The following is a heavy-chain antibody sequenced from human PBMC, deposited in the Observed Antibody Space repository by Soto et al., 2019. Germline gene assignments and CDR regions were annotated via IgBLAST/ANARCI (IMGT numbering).Heavy chain of an antibody. Sequence: QVQLVESGGGVVQPGRSLRLSCAASGFTFSSYGMHWVRQAPGKGLEWVAVIWYDGSNKYYADSVKGRFTISRDNSKNTLYLQMNSLRAEDTAVYYCARLGGGYYDSSGPIGGDYWGQGTLVTVSS. J-gene: IGHJ4*02. V-gene: IGHV3-33*01. D-gene: IGHD3-22*01. CDR2: IWYDGSNK. CDR1: GFTFSSYG. CDR3: ARLGGGYYDSSGPIGGDY.